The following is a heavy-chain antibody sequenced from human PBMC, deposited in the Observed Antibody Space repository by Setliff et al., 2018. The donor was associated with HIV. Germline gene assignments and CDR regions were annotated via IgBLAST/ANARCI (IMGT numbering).Heavy chain of an antibody. CDR2: FYYSGTT. D-gene: IGHD3-3*01. Sequence: SETLSLTCTVSGGSISSHYWSWIRQSPGKGLEWIGYFYYSGTTNYNPSLKSRVTISADTSKNQISLKAKSVTAADTAVYYCARGVVDYDFWSGSGDYYYMDVWGKGTTVTVSS. J-gene: IGHJ6*03. CDR1: GGSISSHY. CDR3: ARGVVDYDFWSGSGDYYYMDV. V-gene: IGHV4-59*11.